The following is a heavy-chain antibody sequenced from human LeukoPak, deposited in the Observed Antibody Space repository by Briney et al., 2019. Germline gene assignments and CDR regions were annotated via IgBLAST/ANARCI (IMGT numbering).Heavy chain of an antibody. Sequence: PSETLSLTCAVSGYSIISDYYWGWIRQPPGKGLEWIATIYHSWGIYFNPSLKSRVTISLDTSKNQFSLKLTSVTAADTAMYYCARNVRAGYFDYWGQGILVTVSS. V-gene: IGHV4-38-2*01. D-gene: IGHD1-1*01. CDR3: ARNVRAGYFDY. CDR1: GYSIISDYY. J-gene: IGHJ4*02. CDR2: IYHSWGI.